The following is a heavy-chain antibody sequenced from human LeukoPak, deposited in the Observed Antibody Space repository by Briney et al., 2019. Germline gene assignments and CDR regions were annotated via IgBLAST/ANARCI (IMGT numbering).Heavy chain of an antibody. D-gene: IGHD1-1*01. CDR2: INPNTGGT. CDR1: RYTFTGNY. J-gene: IGHJ4*02. V-gene: IGHV1-2*02. CDR3: ARGNEMDY. Sequence: ASVKVSCKASRYTFTGNYLHWVRQAPGQGLEWMGWINPNTGGTNSAQKFQGRVTMTRDTSISTAYVELSSLRSDDTAVYYCARGNEMDYWGQGTLVTVSS.